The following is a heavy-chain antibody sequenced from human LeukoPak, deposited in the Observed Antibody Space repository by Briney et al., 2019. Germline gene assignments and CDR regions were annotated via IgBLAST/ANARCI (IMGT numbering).Heavy chain of an antibody. J-gene: IGHJ4*02. CDR2: IYSDAGT. D-gene: IGHD6-25*01. CDR1: GFTVSSNY. Sequence: GGSLRLSCAASGFTVSSNYMSWVRQAPGKGLEWVSIIYSDAGTFYADSVKGRFTISRDNSKNTLYLQMNSLRVEDTAVYYCASGPSKRRLDYWGQGTLVTVSS. V-gene: IGHV3-66*01. CDR3: ASGPSKRRLDY.